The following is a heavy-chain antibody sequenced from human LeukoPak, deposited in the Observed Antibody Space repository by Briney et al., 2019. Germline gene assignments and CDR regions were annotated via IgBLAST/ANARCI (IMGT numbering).Heavy chain of an antibody. CDR3: ARPGVTNDAFDI. Sequence: ASVKVSCKASGYTFNSYYMHWVRQAPGQGLEWMGIINPSGGSTSYAQKFQGRVTMTRDTSASTVYMELSSLRSEDTAVYYCARPGVTNDAFDIWGQGTMVTVSS. J-gene: IGHJ3*02. CDR1: GYTFNSYY. D-gene: IGHD2-21*02. CDR2: INPSGGST. V-gene: IGHV1-46*02.